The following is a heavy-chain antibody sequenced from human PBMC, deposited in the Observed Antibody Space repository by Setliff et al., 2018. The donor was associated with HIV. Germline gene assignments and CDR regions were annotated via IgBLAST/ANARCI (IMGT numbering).Heavy chain of an antibody. J-gene: IGHJ5*02. CDR1: GGSISRGSYY. V-gene: IGHV4-61*02. D-gene: IGHD6-13*01. CDR2: IYTSGSI. CDR3: AREDGEYTSSPRWFDP. Sequence: SETLSLTCTVSGGSISRGSYYWSWIRQPAGKGLEWIGRIYTSGSIHHNPSLKSRVTISVDTSKNQFSLKVSSVNAPDTAVYFCAREDGEYTSSPRWFDPWGQGTQVTVSS.